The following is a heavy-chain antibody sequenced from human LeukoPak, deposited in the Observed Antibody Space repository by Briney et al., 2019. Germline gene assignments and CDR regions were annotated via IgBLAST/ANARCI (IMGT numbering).Heavy chain of an antibody. V-gene: IGHV3-33*01. CDR1: GFTFSSYG. D-gene: IGHD2-15*01. CDR3: ARDDCSGGSCRVVYYYYYGMDV. CDR2: IWYDGSNK. Sequence: GRSLRLSCAASGFTFSSYGMHWVRQAPGKGLEWVAVIWYDGSNKYYADSVKGRFTISRDNSKNTLYLQMNSLRAEDTAVYYCARDDCSGGSCRVVYYYYYGMDVWGQGTTVTVSS. J-gene: IGHJ6*02.